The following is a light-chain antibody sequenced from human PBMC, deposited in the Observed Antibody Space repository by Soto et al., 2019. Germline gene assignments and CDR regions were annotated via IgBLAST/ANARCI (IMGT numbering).Light chain of an antibody. CDR1: QSVLYNSNNKNY. J-gene: IGKJ5*01. CDR3: MQGTHWPIT. CDR2: KVS. Sequence: VMTQSPDSLAVSLGERATINCKSSQSVLYNSNNKNYFSWFQQRPGRSPRRLIYKVSNRDSGVPARFSGSGSGTDFALKISRVEAEDVGVYYCMQGTHWPITFGQGTRLEIK. V-gene: IGKV2-30*01.